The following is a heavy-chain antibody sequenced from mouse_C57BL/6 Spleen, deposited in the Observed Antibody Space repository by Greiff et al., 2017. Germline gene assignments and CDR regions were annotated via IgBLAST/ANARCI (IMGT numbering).Heavy chain of an antibody. Sequence: QVQLKESGPELVKPGASVKISCKASGYAFSSSWMNWVKQRPGKGLEWIGRIYPGDGASNYNGKFKGKATLTADKSSSTAYMQLSSLTAEDSAVYFCARVYDGYYWFAYWGQGALVTVSA. CDR2: IYPGDGAS. J-gene: IGHJ3*01. D-gene: IGHD2-3*01. CDR1: GYAFSSSW. CDR3: ARVYDGYYWFAY. V-gene: IGHV1-82*01.